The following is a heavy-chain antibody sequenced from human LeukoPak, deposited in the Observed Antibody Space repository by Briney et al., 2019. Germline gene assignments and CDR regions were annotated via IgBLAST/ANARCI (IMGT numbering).Heavy chain of an antibody. CDR1: GYTFTTYD. J-gene: IGHJ5*02. Sequence: ASVKVSCKASGYTFTTYDINWVRQATGQGLERTGWMNPNSGNTGYAQKFQGRVTMTRNTSISTAYMELSSLRSEDTAVYYCARGRGSGHKENWFDPWGQGTLVTVSS. V-gene: IGHV1-8*01. CDR2: MNPNSGNT. D-gene: IGHD6-19*01. CDR3: ARGRGSGHKENWFDP.